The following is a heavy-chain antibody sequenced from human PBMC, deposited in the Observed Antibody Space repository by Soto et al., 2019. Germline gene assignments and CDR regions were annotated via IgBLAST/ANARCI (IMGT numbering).Heavy chain of an antibody. V-gene: IGHV4-31*03. D-gene: IGHD5-12*01. CDR2: IDNSGST. J-gene: IGHJ5*02. Sequence: QVQLQESGPGLVKPSQTLSLTCTVSGGSISSGGYYWSWIRQHPGKGLEGIGNIDNSGSTYYNTSLKSRVTRSVDTSKNQSALKLSSVTAADTAVYYCARGSWFAPWGQGTLVTVSS. CDR3: ARGSWFAP. CDR1: GGSISSGGYY.